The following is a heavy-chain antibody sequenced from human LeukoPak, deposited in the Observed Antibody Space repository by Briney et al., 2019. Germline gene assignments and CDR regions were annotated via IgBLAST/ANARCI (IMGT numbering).Heavy chain of an antibody. D-gene: IGHD2-15*01. Sequence: ASVKVSFKASGGIFNRYVISWVRQAPGQGLELMGGLIPTLGTANYAQKFQGRVTITADKTSNTAYMELSSLRFEDTAVYYCARDVGGPANYWGQGTLVTVSS. J-gene: IGHJ4*02. CDR1: GGIFNRYV. CDR2: LIPTLGTA. V-gene: IGHV1-69*10. CDR3: ARDVGGPANY.